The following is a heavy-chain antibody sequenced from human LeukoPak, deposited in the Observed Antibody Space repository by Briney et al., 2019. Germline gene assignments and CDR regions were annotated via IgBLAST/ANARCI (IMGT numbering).Heavy chain of an antibody. CDR3: ARERWLVRFDYYYYYMDV. CDR2: IIPIFGTA. Sequence: SVEVSCKASGGTFSSYAISWVRQAPGQGLEWMGRIIPIFGTANYAQKFQGRVTITTDESTSTAYMELSSLRSEDTAVYYCARERWLVRFDYYYYYMDVWGRGTTVTVSS. D-gene: IGHD6-19*01. CDR1: GGTFSSYA. V-gene: IGHV1-69*05. J-gene: IGHJ6*03.